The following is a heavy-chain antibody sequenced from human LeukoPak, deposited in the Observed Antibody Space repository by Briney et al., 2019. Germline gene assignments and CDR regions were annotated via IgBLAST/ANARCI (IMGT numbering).Heavy chain of an antibody. CDR2: INHSGST. D-gene: IGHD6-13*01. CDR3: ARDAVAAAGTN. V-gene: IGHV4-34*01. CDR1: GGSFSGYY. Sequence: PSETLSLTCAVYGGSFSGYYWSWIRQPPGKGLEWIGEINHSGSTNYNPSLKSRVTISVDTSKNQFSLKLSSVTAADTAVYYCARDAVAAAGTNWGQGTLVTVSS. J-gene: IGHJ4*02.